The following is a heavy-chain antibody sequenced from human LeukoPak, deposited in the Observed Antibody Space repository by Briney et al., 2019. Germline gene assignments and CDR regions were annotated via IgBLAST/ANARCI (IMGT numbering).Heavy chain of an antibody. J-gene: IGHJ4*02. CDR3: AILDPLPHYYDSSGYCTY. V-gene: IGHV3-23*01. CDR2: ISGSGGST. D-gene: IGHD3-22*01. CDR1: GFIFSSYA. Sequence: GGSLRLSCAASGFIFSSYAMSWVRQAPGKGLEWVSAISGSGGSTYYADSVKGRFTISRDNSKNTLYLQMNSLRAEDTAVYYCAILDPLPHYYDSSGYCTYWGQGTLVTVSS.